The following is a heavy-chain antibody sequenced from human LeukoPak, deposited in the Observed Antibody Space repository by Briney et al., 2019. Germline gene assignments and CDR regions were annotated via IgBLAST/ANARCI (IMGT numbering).Heavy chain of an antibody. CDR2: IYYSGST. CDR3: ARDGGDSDY. D-gene: IGHD2-21*02. V-gene: IGHV4-31*11. J-gene: IGHJ4*02. CDR1: GGSFSGYY. Sequence: SETLSLTCAVYGGSFSGYYWSWIRQHPGKGLEWIGYIYYSGSTYYNPSLKSRVTISVDTSKNQFSLKLSSVTAADTAVYYCARDGGDSDYWGQGTLVTVSS.